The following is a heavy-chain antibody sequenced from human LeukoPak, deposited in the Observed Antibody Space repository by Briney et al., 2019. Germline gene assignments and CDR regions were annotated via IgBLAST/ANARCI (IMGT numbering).Heavy chain of an antibody. Sequence: SETLSLTCTVSGGSISSYYWNWIRQPPGKGLEWIGYIYYSGSTNYNPSLKSRVTISVDTSKKRFSLKLSSVTAADTAVYYCARVGHYDSSGYGAFDIWGQGTMVTVSS. CDR1: GGSISSYY. CDR3: ARVGHYDSSGYGAFDI. CDR2: IYYSGST. D-gene: IGHD3-22*01. J-gene: IGHJ3*02. V-gene: IGHV4-59*01.